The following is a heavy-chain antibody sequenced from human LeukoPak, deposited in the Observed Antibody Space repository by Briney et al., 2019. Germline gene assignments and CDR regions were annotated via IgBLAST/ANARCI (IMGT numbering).Heavy chain of an antibody. CDR1: GFTFSSYG. CDR2: IWYDGSNK. Sequence: GRSLRLSCAASGFTFSSYGMHWVRQAPGKGLEWVAVIWYDGSNKYYADSVKGRFTISRDNSKNTLYLQMNSLRAEDTAVYYCAKSKVGNMGYGYYFDYWGQGTLVTVSS. D-gene: IGHD2-8*01. V-gene: IGHV3-33*06. J-gene: IGHJ4*02. CDR3: AKSKVGNMGYGYYFDY.